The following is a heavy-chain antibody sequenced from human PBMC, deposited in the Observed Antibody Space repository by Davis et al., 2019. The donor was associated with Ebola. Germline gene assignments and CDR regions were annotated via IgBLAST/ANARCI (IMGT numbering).Heavy chain of an antibody. V-gene: IGHV3-23*01. CDR2: LGTSADT. CDR3: AKDTSNIWFDI. D-gene: IGHD1-26*01. J-gene: IGHJ3*02. CDR1: GFTFSTYA. Sequence: GGSLRLSCAASGFTFSTYAMIWVRQAPGKGLEWVSTLGTSADTYYADSVKGRFTISRDNSKNTLYLQMNGLRVEDTAIYYCAKDTSNIWFDIWGQGTNVTVSS.